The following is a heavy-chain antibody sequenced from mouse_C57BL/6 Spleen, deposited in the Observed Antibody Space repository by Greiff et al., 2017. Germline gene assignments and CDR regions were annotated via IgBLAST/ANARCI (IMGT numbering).Heavy chain of an antibody. CDR3: ARGSGYYGLDYAMDY. D-gene: IGHD2-3*01. CDR1: GFTFSSYA. CDR2: ISDGGSYT. J-gene: IGHJ4*01. V-gene: IGHV5-4*01. Sequence: DVQLVESGGGLVKPGGSLKLSCAASGFTFSSYAMSWVRQTPEKRLEWVATISDGGSYTYYPDNVKGRFTISRDNAKNNLYLQMSHLKSEDTAMYYCARGSGYYGLDYAMDYWGQGTSVTVSS.